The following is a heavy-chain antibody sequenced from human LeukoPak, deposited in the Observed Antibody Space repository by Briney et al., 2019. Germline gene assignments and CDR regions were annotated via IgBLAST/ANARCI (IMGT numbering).Heavy chain of an antibody. Sequence: ASETLSLTCTVSGGSISSYYWSWIRQPPGKGLEWIGYIYSSGSTNYNPSLKGRVTMSVDTSKNQFSLKLSSVTAADTAVYYCARVPRVYDFWSGSFPYYFDYWGQGTLVTVSS. V-gene: IGHV4-59*01. CDR3: ARVPRVYDFWSGSFPYYFDY. CDR2: IYSSGST. CDR1: GGSISSYY. J-gene: IGHJ4*02. D-gene: IGHD3-3*01.